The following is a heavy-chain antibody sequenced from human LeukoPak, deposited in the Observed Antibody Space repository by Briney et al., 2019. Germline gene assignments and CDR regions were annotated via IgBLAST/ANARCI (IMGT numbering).Heavy chain of an antibody. CDR1: GYSFTSHY. D-gene: IGHD2-2*01. CDR2: INPSGSST. Sequence: GASVKVSCKASGYSFTSHYMHWVRQAPGQGLEWMGLINPSGSSTLYAQKFQGRVTMTRDMSTTTDYMELSSLRSEDTAVYYCARAPEGDVVPPQNDYWGQGTRVTVSS. CDR3: ARAPEGDVVPPQNDY. J-gene: IGHJ4*02. V-gene: IGHV1-46*01.